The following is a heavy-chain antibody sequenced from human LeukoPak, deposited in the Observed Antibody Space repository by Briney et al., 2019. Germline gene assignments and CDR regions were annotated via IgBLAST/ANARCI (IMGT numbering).Heavy chain of an antibody. V-gene: IGHV3-20*04. Sequence: GGSPRLSCAASGFTFDDYGMSWVRQAPGKGLEWVSGINWNGGSTGYADSVKGRFTISRDNAKNSLYLQMNSLRAEDTALYYCARARWIQLWLSGFDYWGQGTLVTVSS. J-gene: IGHJ4*02. D-gene: IGHD5-18*01. CDR2: INWNGGST. CDR3: ARARWIQLWLSGFDY. CDR1: GFTFDDYG.